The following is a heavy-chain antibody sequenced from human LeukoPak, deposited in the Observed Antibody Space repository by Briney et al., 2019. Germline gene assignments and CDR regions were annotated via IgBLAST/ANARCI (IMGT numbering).Heavy chain of an antibody. CDR1: GGSISSYY. CDR2: IYTSGST. CDR3: ARAISAAIKGDAFDI. V-gene: IGHV4-4*07. D-gene: IGHD2-2*02. J-gene: IGHJ3*02. Sequence: PSETLSLTCTVSGGSISSYYWSWIRQPAGKGLEWIGRIYTSGSTNYNPSLKSRVTMSVDTSKNQFSLKLSSVTAADTAVYYCARAISAAIKGDAFDIWGQGTMVTVSS.